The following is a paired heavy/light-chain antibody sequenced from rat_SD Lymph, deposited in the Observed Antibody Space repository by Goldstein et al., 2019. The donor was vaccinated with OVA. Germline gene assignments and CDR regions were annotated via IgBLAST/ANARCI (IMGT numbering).Light chain of an antibody. CDR1: QNVGTN. V-gene: IGKV6S11*01. CDR3: LQYNYNPPT. J-gene: IGKJ2-1*01. Sequence: NTVMTQSPTSMFILVGDRVTMNCKASQNVGTNVDWYQQKRGQSPKLLIYGASNRQSGVPDRFTGSGSGTDFTLTISNMQAEDLAVYYCLQYNYNPPTFGAGTKLELK. CDR2: GAS.
Heavy chain of an antibody. CDR3: TRGDYFGGYGAY. CDR1: GFTFNNYW. CDR2: INKNGGNT. D-gene: IGHD1-11*01. J-gene: IGHJ3*01. Sequence: EVQLVESGGGLVQPGRSLKLSCVASGFTFNNYWMTWIRQAPGKGLEWVASINKNGGNTNYLDSVKGRITISRDNVKSTLYLQMNTLRSEDTATYYCTRGDYFGGYGAYWGQGTLVTVSS. V-gene: IGHV5-31*01.